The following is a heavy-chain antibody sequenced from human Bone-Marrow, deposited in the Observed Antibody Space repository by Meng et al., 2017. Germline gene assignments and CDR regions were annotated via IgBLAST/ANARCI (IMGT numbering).Heavy chain of an antibody. CDR3: ARGGVRGGIDY. CDR2: INHSGST. CDR1: GGSFSGYY. D-gene: IGHD3-10*01. J-gene: IGHJ4*02. Sequence: QGQLQQWGAGLLKPSETMSPPCAGHGGSFSGYYWSWIRQPPGKGLEWIGEINHSGSTNYNPSLKSRVTISVDTSKNQFSLKLSSVTAADTAVYYCARGGVRGGIDYWGQGTLVTVSS. V-gene: IGHV4-34*01.